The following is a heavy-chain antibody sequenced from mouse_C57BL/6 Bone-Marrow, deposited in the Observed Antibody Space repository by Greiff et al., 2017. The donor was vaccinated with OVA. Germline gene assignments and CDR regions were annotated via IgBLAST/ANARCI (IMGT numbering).Heavy chain of an antibody. J-gene: IGHJ4*01. V-gene: IGHV1-63*01. CDR2: IYPGGGYT. CDR3: ARRGVYDGYLYYAMDD. D-gene: IGHD2-3*01. CDR1: GYTFTNYW. Sequence: QVQLQQSGAELVRPGTSVKMSCKASGYTFTNYWIGWAKQRPGHGLEWIGDIYPGGGYTNYNEKFKGKATLTADKSSSTAYMQFSSLTSEDSAIYYCARRGVYDGYLYYAMDDWGQGTSVTVSS.